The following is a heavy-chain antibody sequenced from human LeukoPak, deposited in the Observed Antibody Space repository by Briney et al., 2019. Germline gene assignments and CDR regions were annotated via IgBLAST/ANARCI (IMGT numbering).Heavy chain of an antibody. CDR2: LGGSGGST. D-gene: IGHD3-22*01. CDR1: GITLSNYG. Sequence: GGSLRLSCAVSGITLSNYGMSWGCQAPGKGLELVADLGGSGGSTNYADSVKGRFTISRDNRKSTLYLQMNSLRAEDTAVYFCAKRGVVIRVILVGFHKEAYYFDSWGQGALVTVSS. J-gene: IGHJ4*02. V-gene: IGHV3-23*01. CDR3: AKRGVVIRVILVGFHKEAYYFDS.